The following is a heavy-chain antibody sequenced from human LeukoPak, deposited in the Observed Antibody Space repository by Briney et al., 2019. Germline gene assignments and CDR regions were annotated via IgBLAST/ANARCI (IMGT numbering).Heavy chain of an antibody. CDR2: ISGSGGST. CDR3: AKVILDDFWSGYDAFDI. D-gene: IGHD3-3*01. V-gene: IGHV3-23*01. J-gene: IGHJ3*02. CDR1: GFTFSSYA. Sequence: QTGVSLRLSCAASGFTFSSYAMSWVRQAPGKGLEWVSAISGSGGSTYYADSVKGRFTISRDNSKNTLYLQMNSLRAEDTAVYYCAKVILDDFWSGYDAFDIWGQGTMVTVSS.